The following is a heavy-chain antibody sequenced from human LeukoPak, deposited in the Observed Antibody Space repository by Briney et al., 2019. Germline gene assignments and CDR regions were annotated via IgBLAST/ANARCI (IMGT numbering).Heavy chain of an antibody. Sequence: AAVKVSCKTSGYSFTIYGLTWVRQAPVQGLEWMGWISGENGDTKSAQKFQDRVTMTTDASTSTAYMELKSLTSDDTAVYYCARAGAAVTRHFDYWGQGTLVSVSS. CDR3: ARAGAAVTRHFDY. V-gene: IGHV1-18*01. CDR1: GYSFTIYG. CDR2: ISGENGDT. D-gene: IGHD4-17*01. J-gene: IGHJ4*02.